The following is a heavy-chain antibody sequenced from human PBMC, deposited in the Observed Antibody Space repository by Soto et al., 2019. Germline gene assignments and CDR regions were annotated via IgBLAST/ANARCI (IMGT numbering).Heavy chain of an antibody. D-gene: IGHD3-10*01. V-gene: IGHV4-59*01. CDR1: NGSLSSNY. J-gene: IGHJ4*02. CDR2: IYYSGST. Sequence: SETLSLTCTVSNGSLSSNYWSWIRQSPGKGLEWIGNIYYSGSTNYNPSLKSRVTMSVDTSKNQFTLKLSSVTAADTGVSFYARSFMVPVDFFDYWGQGNQVTVSS. CDR3: ARSFMVPVDFFDY.